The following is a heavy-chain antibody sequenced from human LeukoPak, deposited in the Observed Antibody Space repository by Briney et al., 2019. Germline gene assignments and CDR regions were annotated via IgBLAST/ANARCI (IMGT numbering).Heavy chain of an antibody. V-gene: IGHV4-34*01. CDR1: GGSFSGYY. Sequence: SETLSLTCAVYGGSFSGYYWSWIRQPPGKGLEWIGEINHSGSTNYNPSLKSRVTISVDTSKNQFSLKLSSVTAADTAVYYCARGPKVRGVITPYYYYYGMDVWGKGTMVTVSS. D-gene: IGHD3-10*01. CDR3: ARGPKVRGVITPYYYYYGMDV. CDR2: INHSGST. J-gene: IGHJ6*04.